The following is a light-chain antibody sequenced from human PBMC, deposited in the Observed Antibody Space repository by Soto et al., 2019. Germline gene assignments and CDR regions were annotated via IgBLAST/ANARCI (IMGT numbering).Light chain of an antibody. V-gene: IGKV1-39*01. CDR2: TTS. J-gene: IGKJ1*01. Sequence: DIQMTQSPSSLSASVGDRVTITCRTSQPISDYLNWYQQKPGKAPTLLIYTTSNLQSGVPSRFSGSGSATHFTLTISSLQLEDFATYYCQQHYNTPRTFGQGTKVEI. CDR1: QPISDY. CDR3: QQHYNTPRT.